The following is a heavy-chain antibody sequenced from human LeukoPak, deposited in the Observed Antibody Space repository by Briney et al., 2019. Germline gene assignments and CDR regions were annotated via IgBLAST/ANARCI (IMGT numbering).Heavy chain of an antibody. D-gene: IGHD6-6*01. V-gene: IGHV4-59*08. CDR1: GGSISSYY. CDR2: IYYSGST. Sequence: SETLSLTCTVSGGSISSYYWSWIRQPPGKGLEWIGYIYYSGSTNYNPSLQSRVTISVDTSKNQFSLKLSSVTAADTAVYYCARHLGRSSSLTGWGQGTLVTVSS. CDR3: ARHLGRSSSLTG. J-gene: IGHJ4*02.